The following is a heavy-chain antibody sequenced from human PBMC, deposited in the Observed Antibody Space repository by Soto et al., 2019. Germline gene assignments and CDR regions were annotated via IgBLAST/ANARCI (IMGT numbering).Heavy chain of an antibody. CDR3: ARPRRLYCTNGVCYANWFDP. J-gene: IGHJ5*02. Sequence: SETLSLTCAVYGGSFSGYYWSWIRQPPGKGLEWIGEINHSGSTNYNPSLKSRVTISVDTSKNQFSLKLSSVTAADTAVYYCARPRRLYCTNGVCYANWFDPWGQGTLVTVSS. D-gene: IGHD2-8*01. V-gene: IGHV4-34*01. CDR2: INHSGST. CDR1: GGSFSGYY.